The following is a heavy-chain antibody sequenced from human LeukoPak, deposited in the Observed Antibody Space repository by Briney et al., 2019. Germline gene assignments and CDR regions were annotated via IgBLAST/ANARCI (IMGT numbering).Heavy chain of an antibody. CDR2: INAGNGNT. J-gene: IGHJ3*02. CDR3: ARDGGGGLSGFDI. Sequence: ASVKVSCKASGYTFTSYAIHWVRQAPGQRLEWMGWINAGNGNTKYSQEFQGRVTMTRDTSASTAYMELSSLRSDDTAVYYCARDGGGGLSGFDIWGQGTMVTVSS. V-gene: IGHV1-3*01. D-gene: IGHD3-16*01. CDR1: GYTFTSYA.